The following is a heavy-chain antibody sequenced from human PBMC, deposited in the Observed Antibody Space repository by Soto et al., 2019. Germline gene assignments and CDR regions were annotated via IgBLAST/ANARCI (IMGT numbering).Heavy chain of an antibody. D-gene: IGHD1-20*01. Sequence: GGSLRLSCAASGVIFSNYAMAWVRQAPGKGLEWVSGISGGGGDTYYADSVKGRFTISTDNSKDTLYLQMNSLRADDTAVFYCAKIPGLTRVGYFDSWGLGTLVTVSS. CDR2: ISGGGGDT. V-gene: IGHV3-23*01. CDR1: GVIFSNYA. CDR3: AKIPGLTRVGYFDS. J-gene: IGHJ4*02.